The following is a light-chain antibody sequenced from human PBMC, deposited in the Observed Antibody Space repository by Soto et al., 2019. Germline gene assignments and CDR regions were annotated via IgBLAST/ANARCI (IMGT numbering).Light chain of an antibody. CDR1: QSVSSSY. CDR2: GAS. CDR3: QQYGSSRGYT. Sequence: EIVLTQSPGTLSLSPGERATLSCRASQSVSSSYLAWYQQKPGQAPRLLIYGASSRATGIPDRFSGSGSGKDFTVTISRREPEDFGVYYCQQYGSSRGYTFGQGTKLEIK. J-gene: IGKJ2*01. V-gene: IGKV3-20*01.